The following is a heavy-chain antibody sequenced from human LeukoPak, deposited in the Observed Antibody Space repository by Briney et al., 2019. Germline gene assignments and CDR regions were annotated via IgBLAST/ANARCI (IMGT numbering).Heavy chain of an antibody. CDR2: ISGSGGST. CDR1: GFTFSSYA. J-gene: IGHJ1*01. V-gene: IGHV3-23*01. D-gene: IGHD1-14*01. Sequence: PGGSLRLSCAASGFTFSSYAMSWVRQAPGKGLEWVSAISGSGGSTYYADSVKGRFTISRDNSKNTLYLQMNSLRAEDTAVYYCAKPGPRRRLFVGYFQHWGQGALVTVSS. CDR3: AKPGPRRRLFVGYFQH.